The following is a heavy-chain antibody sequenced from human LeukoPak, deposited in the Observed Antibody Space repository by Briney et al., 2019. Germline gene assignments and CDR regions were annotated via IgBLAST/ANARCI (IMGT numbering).Heavy chain of an antibody. V-gene: IGHV4-39*07. Sequence: SETLSLTCTVSGGSISSSSYYWGWIRQPPGKGLEWIGSIYYSGSTYYNPSLKSRVTISVDTSKNQFSLKLSSVTAADTAVYYCAREMSYGGNPNWYFDLWGRGTLVTVSS. CDR3: AREMSYGGNPNWYFDL. D-gene: IGHD4-23*01. CDR1: GGSISSSSYY. J-gene: IGHJ2*01. CDR2: IYYSGST.